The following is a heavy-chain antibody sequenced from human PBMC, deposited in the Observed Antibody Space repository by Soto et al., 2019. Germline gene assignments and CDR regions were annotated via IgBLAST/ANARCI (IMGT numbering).Heavy chain of an antibody. CDR1: GGTFSNSA. J-gene: IGHJ6*02. CDR3: ARDKDRQQLGGNYYYGIDV. Sequence: QVQLVQSGAEVKKPGSSVTVSCKASGGTFSNSAISWVRQAPGQGLEWMGGIIPICPTPDYAQKFQGRVTITADESTTTAYMELTSLKSEDTAVYYCARDKDRQQLGGNYYYGIDVWGQGTTVTVSS. D-gene: IGHD2-15*01. CDR2: IIPICPTP. V-gene: IGHV1-69*12.